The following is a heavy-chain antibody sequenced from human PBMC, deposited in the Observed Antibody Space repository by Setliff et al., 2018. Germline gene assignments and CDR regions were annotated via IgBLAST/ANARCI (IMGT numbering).Heavy chain of an antibody. CDR1: GYSFIDYY. D-gene: IGHD3-10*01. CDR3: ARPRSNYNRGAFSI. V-gene: IGHV1-2*06. Sequence: ASVKVSCKASGYSFIDYYIHWVRQAPGQGPEWMGRVNPKNGGILYSQKFEGRVSMTGDRTISTVYMDLRGLTFDDTAVYYCARPRSNYNRGAFSIWGQGTMVTVSS. CDR2: VNPKNGGI. J-gene: IGHJ3*02.